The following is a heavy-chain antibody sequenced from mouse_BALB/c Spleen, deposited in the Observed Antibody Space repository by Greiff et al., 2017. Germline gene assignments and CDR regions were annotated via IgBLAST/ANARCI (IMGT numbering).Heavy chain of an antibody. D-gene: IGHD1-2*01. CDR3: ARGPLIHYYGYYAMDY. CDR1: GFSLTSYG. J-gene: IGHJ4*01. Sequence: VQRVESGPGLVAPSQSLSITCTVSGFSLTSYGVHWVRQPPGKGLEWLGVIWAGGSTNYNSALMSRLSISKDNSKSQVFLKMNSLQTDDTAMYYCARGPLIHYYGYYAMDYWGQGTSVTVSS. V-gene: IGHV2-9*02. CDR2: IWAGGST.